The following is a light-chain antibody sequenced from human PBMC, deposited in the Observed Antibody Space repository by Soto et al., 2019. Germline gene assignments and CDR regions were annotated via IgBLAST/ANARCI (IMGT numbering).Light chain of an antibody. CDR3: QSYDTSLSGYV. CDR1: SSNIGAGYD. V-gene: IGLV1-40*01. J-gene: IGLJ1*01. Sequence: QPVLTQPPSVSGAPGQRVTISCTGSSSNIGAGYDIHWYQQVPGTAPKPLIYANSNRASGVPDRFSGSKSGTSASLAITGLQAEDEADYYCQSYDTSLSGYVFGPGTKVTVL. CDR2: ANS.